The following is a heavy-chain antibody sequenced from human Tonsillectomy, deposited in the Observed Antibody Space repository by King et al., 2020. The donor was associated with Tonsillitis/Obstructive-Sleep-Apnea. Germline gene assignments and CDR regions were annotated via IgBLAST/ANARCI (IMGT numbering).Heavy chain of an antibody. J-gene: IGHJ4*02. Sequence: ITLKESGPPLVKPTQTLTLTCSFSGFSLSTSGVGVGWIRQSPGKALEWLALILWDDDKLYSPSLKSRLTITKDTSKNQVVLTMTNMDPVDTATYYCAHSDGPCDFWGQGTLVTVSS. CDR2: ILWDDDK. CDR3: AHSDGPCDF. CDR1: GFSLSTSGVG. D-gene: IGHD5-24*01. V-gene: IGHV2-5*02.